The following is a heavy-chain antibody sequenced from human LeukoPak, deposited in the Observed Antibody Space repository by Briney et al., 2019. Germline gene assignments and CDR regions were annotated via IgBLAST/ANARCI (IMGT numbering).Heavy chain of an antibody. CDR3: AGSQGRRSFNFWSGYWAY. J-gene: IGHJ4*02. Sequence: GGSLRLSCAASGFTVSSNYMSWIRQAPGKGLEWVAYISRSGTTIYDADSVKGRFTISRDNAKNSLYLQMNSLRAEDTAVYYCAGSQGRRSFNFWSGYWAYWGQGTLVTVSS. CDR1: GFTVSSNY. CDR2: ISRSGTTI. D-gene: IGHD3-3*01. V-gene: IGHV3-11*01.